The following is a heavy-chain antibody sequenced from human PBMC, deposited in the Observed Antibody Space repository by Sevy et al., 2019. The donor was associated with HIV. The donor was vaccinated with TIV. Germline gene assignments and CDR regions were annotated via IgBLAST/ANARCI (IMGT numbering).Heavy chain of an antibody. D-gene: IGHD2-15*01. V-gene: IGHV1-24*01. J-gene: IGHJ5*02. CDR2: FDPQDVKT. CDR3: ATVGLRYFSGSSSYQGDWFDP. CDR1: GYILTKLS. Sequence: ASVKVSCKVSGYILTKLSIDWVRQAPGKALEWMGEFDPQDVKTISSQRFQGRLTMTVDTSTDTAYMELSSLTSEDTAVYYCATVGLRYFSGSSSYQGDWFDPWGQGTLVTVSS.